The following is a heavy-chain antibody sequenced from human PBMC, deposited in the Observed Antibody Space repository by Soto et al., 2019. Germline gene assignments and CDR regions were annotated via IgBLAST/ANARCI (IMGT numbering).Heavy chain of an antibody. CDR2: ISSSGDYI. D-gene: IGHD1-1*01. V-gene: IGHV3-21*01. J-gene: IGHJ4*02. CDR1: GFTFSTYT. CDR3: ASQEVEPPPYYFDS. Sequence: PGGSLRLSCAASGFTFSTYTMNWVRQAPGKGLEWVSSISSSGDYIYYADSVKGRFTISRDNAKKSLSLQMNSLRTEDTAVYYCASQEVEPPPYYFDSWGQGTLVTVSS.